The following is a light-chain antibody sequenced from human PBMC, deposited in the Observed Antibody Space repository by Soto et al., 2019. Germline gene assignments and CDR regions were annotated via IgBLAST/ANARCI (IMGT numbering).Light chain of an antibody. V-gene: IGKV1D-8*03. J-gene: IGKJ4*01. CDR1: QGISSY. Sequence: VIWMTQSPSLLSASTGDRVTISCRMSQGISSYLAWYQQKPGKAPELLIYDASTRATGIPARFSGGGSGTEFTLTISSLQSEDFAVYYCQQYNNWPPVTFGGGTKVDIK. CDR3: QQYNNWPPVT. CDR2: DAS.